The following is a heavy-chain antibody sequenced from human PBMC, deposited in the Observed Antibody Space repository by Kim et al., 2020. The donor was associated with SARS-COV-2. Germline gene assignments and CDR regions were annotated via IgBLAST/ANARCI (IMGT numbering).Heavy chain of an antibody. D-gene: IGHD6-13*01. J-gene: IGHJ4*02. CDR3: ARGGAAAGTLGY. Sequence: NYNPSLKSRVTISVDKSKNQFSLKLSSVTAADTAVYYCARGGAAAGTLGYWGQGTLVTVSS. V-gene: IGHV4-4*02.